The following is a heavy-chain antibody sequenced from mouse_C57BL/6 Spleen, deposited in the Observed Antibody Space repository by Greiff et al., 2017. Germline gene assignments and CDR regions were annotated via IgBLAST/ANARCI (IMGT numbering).Heavy chain of an antibody. CDR2: INYDGSST. CDR3: ARDYGSSYRYFDV. D-gene: IGHD1-1*01. Sequence: DVKLVESEGGLVQPGSSMKLSCTASGFTFSDYYMAWVRQVPEKGLEWVANINYDGSSTYYLDSLKSRFIISRDNAKNILYLQMSSLKSEDTATYYCARDYGSSYRYFDVWGTGTTVTVSS. CDR1: GFTFSDYY. J-gene: IGHJ1*03. V-gene: IGHV5-16*01.